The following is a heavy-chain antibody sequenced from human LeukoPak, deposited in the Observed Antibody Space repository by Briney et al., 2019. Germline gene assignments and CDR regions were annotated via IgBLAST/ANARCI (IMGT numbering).Heavy chain of an antibody. V-gene: IGHV4-39*02. CDR3: ARHPGVAAALFS. D-gene: IGHD6-13*01. CDR2: TYYSRSA. J-gene: IGHJ5*02. Sequence: SESLSLTCTASGDSIRSSTSYWGWIRQPPGTGLEWIGSTYYSRSAYYNPSLGSRVAISVDTSKNHFSLNLTSVTAADTGVYYCARHPGVAAALFSWGQGILVTVSS. CDR1: GDSIRSSTSY.